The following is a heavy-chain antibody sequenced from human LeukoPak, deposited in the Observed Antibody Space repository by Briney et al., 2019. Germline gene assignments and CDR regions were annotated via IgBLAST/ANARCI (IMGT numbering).Heavy chain of an antibody. D-gene: IGHD6-13*01. Sequence: GGSLRLSCAASGFTFSSYAMSWVRQAPGKGLEWVSAISGSGGSTYYADSVKGRFTISRDNSKNTLYLQMNSLRAEDTAVYYCAKKGRGAAAGTAYFDYWGQGTLVTVSS. CDR2: ISGSGGST. CDR3: AKKGRGAAAGTAYFDY. J-gene: IGHJ4*02. V-gene: IGHV3-23*01. CDR1: GFTFSSYA.